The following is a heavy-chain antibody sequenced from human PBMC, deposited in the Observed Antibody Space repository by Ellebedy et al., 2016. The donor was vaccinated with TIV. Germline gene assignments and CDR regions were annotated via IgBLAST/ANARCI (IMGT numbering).Heavy chain of an antibody. J-gene: IGHJ4*02. CDR1: GYTFTSYA. CDR2: INTNTGNP. D-gene: IGHD3-10*01. V-gene: IGHV7-4-1*01. CDR3: ARAGRLLWFGDYGGYFDY. Sequence: AASVKVSCKASGYTFTSYAMNWVRQAPGQGLEWMGWINTNTGNPTYAQGFTGRFVFSLDTSVSTAYLQICSLKAEDTAVYYCARAGRLLWFGDYGGYFDYWGQGTLVTVSS.